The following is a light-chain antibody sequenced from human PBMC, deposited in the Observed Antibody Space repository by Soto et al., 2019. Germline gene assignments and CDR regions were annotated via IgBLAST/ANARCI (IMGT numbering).Light chain of an antibody. J-gene: IGKJ4*01. CDR3: QQRSNWPPGAL. V-gene: IGKV3-11*01. CDR2: DAS. CDR1: QSVSSY. Sequence: EIVLTQSPATLSLSPGERATLSCRASQSVSSYLAWYQQKPGQAPRLLIYDASNRATGIPARFSGSGSGTDFTLTISSLEPEDFAVYHCQQRSNWPPGALFGGGTKVEIK.